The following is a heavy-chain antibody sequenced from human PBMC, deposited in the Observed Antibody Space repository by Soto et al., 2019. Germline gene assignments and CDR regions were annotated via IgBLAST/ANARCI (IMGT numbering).Heavy chain of an antibody. J-gene: IGHJ4*02. CDR1: GGSISSYY. CDR3: AGGYSGYDGSYFDY. D-gene: IGHD5-12*01. V-gene: IGHV4-59*01. Sequence: SGTLSLTCTVSGGSISSYYWGWIPQPPGKGLEWIGYIYYSGSTNYNPSLKSRVTISVDTSKNQFSLKLSSVTAADTAVYYCAGGYSGYDGSYFDYWGQGTLVTVSS. CDR2: IYYSGST.